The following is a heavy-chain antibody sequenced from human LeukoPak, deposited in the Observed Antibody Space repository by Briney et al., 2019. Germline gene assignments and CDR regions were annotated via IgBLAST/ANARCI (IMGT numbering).Heavy chain of an antibody. D-gene: IGHD3-10*02. CDR3: AELGITMIGGV. CDR1: GFTFSTYS. CDR2: ISSSSTDI. J-gene: IGHJ6*04. V-gene: IGHV3-21*01. Sequence: GGSLRLSCAASGFTFSTYSMNWVRQAPGKGLEWVSSISSSSTDIYYGDSVKGRFTTSRDNAKNSLYLQMNSLRAEDTAVYYCAELGITMIGGVWGKGTTVTISS.